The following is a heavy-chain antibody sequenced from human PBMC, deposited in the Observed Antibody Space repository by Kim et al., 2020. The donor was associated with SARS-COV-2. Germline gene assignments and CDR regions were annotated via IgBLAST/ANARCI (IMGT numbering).Heavy chain of an antibody. CDR3: ARRLSGKWLGNFDY. D-gene: IGHD6-19*01. J-gene: IGHJ4*02. CDR2: INAGNGNT. Sequence: ASVKVSCKASGYTFTSYAMHWVRQAPGQRLEWMGWINAGNGNTKYSQKFQGRVTITRDISASTAYMELSSLRSEDTAVYYCARRLSGKWLGNFDYWGQGTLVTVSS. V-gene: IGHV1-3*01. CDR1: GYTFTSYA.